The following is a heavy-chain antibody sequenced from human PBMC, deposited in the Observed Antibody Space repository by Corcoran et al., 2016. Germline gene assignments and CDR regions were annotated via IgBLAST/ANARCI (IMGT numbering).Heavy chain of an antibody. CDR1: GGTFSSYA. D-gene: IGHD3-3*01. V-gene: IGHV1-69*01. CDR2: IIPIFGTA. CDR3: ARERITIFGVVIMPGDYYYYGMDV. J-gene: IGHJ6*02. Sequence: QVQLVQSGAEVKKPGSSVKVSCKASGGTFSSYAISWVRQAPGQGLEWMGGIIPIFGTANYAQKYQGRVTSTADESTSTAYMEMSSLRSEDTAVYYCARERITIFGVVIMPGDYYYYGMDVLGQGSTVTVSS.